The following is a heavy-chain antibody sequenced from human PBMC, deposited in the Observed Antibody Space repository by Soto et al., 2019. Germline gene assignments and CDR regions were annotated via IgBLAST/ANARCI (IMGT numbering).Heavy chain of an antibody. CDR1: GFTFNNAW. CDR3: TTSVVVTGLDYWGRGTLVAVSSAPENAPGDCDYYYYYGMDV. Sequence: GGSLRLSCAASGFTFNNAWMNWVRQAPGRGLEWVARIKRRTDGGTTDYAAPVTGRFTISRDDSKNTMYLQMNSLKTEDTAGYYCTTSVVVTGLDYWGRGTLVAVSSAPENAPGDCDYYYYYGMDVWGQGTTVTVSS. D-gene: IGHD2-21*02. V-gene: IGHV3-15*07. J-gene: IGHJ6*02. CDR2: IKRRTDGGTT.